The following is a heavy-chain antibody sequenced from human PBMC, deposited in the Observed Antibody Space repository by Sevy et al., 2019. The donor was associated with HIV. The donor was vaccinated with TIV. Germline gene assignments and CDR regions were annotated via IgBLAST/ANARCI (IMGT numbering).Heavy chain of an antibody. V-gene: IGHV3-30-3*01. CDR1: GFTFSSYA. J-gene: IGHJ6*02. CDR3: ARGGPLWGSGIVFGMDV. D-gene: IGHD3-10*01. CDR2: ISYDGSNK. Sequence: GGSLRLSCAASGFTFSSYAMHWVRQAPGKGLKSVAVISYDGSNKYYADSVKGRFTISRDNSKNTLYLQMNSLRAEDTAVYYCARGGPLWGSGIVFGMDVWGQGTTVTVSS.